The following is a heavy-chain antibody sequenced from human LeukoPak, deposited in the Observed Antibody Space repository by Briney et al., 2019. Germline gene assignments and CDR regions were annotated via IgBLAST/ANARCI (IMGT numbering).Heavy chain of an antibody. J-gene: IGHJ6*04. Sequence: GGSLRLSCAASGFTFSPYSMNWVRQGPGKGLEWIAYISGDSNNIYYADSVKGRFTISRDNAKNSVYLQMNSLRAEDTAVYYCAELGITMIGGVWGKGTTVTISS. CDR1: GFTFSPYS. V-gene: IGHV3-48*04. CDR3: AELGITMIGGV. D-gene: IGHD3-10*02. CDR2: ISGDSNNI.